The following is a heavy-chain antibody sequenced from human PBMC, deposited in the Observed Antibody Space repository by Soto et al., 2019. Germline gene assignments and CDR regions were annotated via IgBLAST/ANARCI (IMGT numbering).Heavy chain of an antibody. CDR1: GYTLTELS. CDR2: FDPEDGET. V-gene: IGHV1-24*01. CDR3: ATDALIADRPYYYYGMDV. Sequence: ASVEVSCKVSGYTLTELSMHWVRQAPGKGLEWMGGFDPEDGETIYAQKFQGRVTMTEDTSTDTAYMELSSLRSEDTAVYYCATDALIADRPYYYYGMDVSGQGTTVTVSS. D-gene: IGHD6-6*01. J-gene: IGHJ6*02.